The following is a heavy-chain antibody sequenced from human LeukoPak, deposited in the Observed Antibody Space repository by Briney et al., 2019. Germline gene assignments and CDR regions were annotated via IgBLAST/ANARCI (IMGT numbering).Heavy chain of an antibody. J-gene: IGHJ4*02. V-gene: IGHV3-48*03. CDR2: ISSSGSTI. Sequence: GGSLRLSCAASGFTFSSYEMDWVRQAPGKGLEWVSYISSSGSTIYYADSVNGRVTISRDNAKNSLYLQMNSLRAEDTAVYYCARGDYYDSSGYYSGLCDYWGQGTLVTVSS. CDR3: ARGDYYDSSGYYSGLCDY. CDR1: GFTFSSYE. D-gene: IGHD3-22*01.